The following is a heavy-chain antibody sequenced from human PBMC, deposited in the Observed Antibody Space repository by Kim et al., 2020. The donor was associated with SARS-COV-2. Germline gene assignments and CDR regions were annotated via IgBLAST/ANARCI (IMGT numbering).Heavy chain of an antibody. D-gene: IGHD5-12*01. CDR3: ASSSGIVATTREYYFDY. Sequence: SVKVSCKASGGTFSSYAISWVRQAPGQGLEWMGRIIPIFGIANYAQKFQGRVTITADKSTSTAYMELSSLRSEDTAVYYCASSSGIVATTREYYFDYWGQGTLVTVSS. CDR2: IIPIFGIA. J-gene: IGHJ4*02. V-gene: IGHV1-69*04. CDR1: GGTFSSYA.